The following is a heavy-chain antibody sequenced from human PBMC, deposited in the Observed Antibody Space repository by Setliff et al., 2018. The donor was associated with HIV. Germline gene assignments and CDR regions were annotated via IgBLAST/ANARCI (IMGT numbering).Heavy chain of an antibody. Sequence: ASVKVSCKASGYTFTDYYIHWVQQAPGKGLEWMGWMNPNSGNTGYAQKFQGRVTITRNTSISTAYMELSSLRSEDTAVYYCARNRHHYDSSGFDASDLWGQGTRVTVS. D-gene: IGHD3-22*01. CDR1: GYTFTDYY. CDR2: MNPNSGNT. CDR3: ARNRHHYDSSGFDASDL. V-gene: IGHV1-8*03. J-gene: IGHJ3*01.